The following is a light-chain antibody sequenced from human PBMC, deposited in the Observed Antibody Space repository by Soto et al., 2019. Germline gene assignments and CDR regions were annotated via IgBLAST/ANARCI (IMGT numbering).Light chain of an antibody. Sequence: QSVLTQPPSASGSPGQSVTISCAGTSSDVGGYNYVSWYQQYPGKVPKLMIYEVSERPSGVPDRFSGSKSGNTAFLTVSGLQAEDEVDYYCLSYADTAYVFGTGTKLTVL. J-gene: IGLJ1*01. V-gene: IGLV2-8*01. CDR2: EVS. CDR1: SSDVGGYNY. CDR3: LSYADTAYV.